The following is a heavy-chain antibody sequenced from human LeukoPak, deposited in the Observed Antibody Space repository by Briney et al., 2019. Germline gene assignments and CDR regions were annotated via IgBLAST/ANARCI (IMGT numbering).Heavy chain of an antibody. CDR2: ISGSGGST. Sequence: GGSLRPSCAASGSTFSSYAMSSVRQAPGKGLEWVSAISGSGGSTYYADSVKGRFTISRDNSKNTLYLQMNSLRAEDTAVYYCAKDAYGDYVFDYWGQGTLVTVS. D-gene: IGHD4-17*01. CDR3: AKDAYGDYVFDY. V-gene: IGHV3-23*01. CDR1: GSTFSSYA. J-gene: IGHJ4*02.